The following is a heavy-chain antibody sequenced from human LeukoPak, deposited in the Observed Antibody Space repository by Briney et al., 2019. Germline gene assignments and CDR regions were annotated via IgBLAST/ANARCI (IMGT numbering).Heavy chain of an antibody. Sequence: SETLSLTCTVSGGSISSSSYYWGWIRQPPGKGLEWIGSIYYSGSTYYNPSLKSRVTISVDTSKNQFSLKLSSVTAADTAVYYCARLGYYGSGSILYFDYWGQGTLVTVSS. CDR3: ARLGYYGSGSILYFDY. CDR1: GGSISSSSYY. J-gene: IGHJ4*02. CDR2: IYYSGST. D-gene: IGHD3-10*01. V-gene: IGHV4-39*01.